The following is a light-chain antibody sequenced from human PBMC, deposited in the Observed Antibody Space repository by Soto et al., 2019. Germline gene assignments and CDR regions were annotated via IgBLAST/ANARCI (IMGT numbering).Light chain of an antibody. CDR3: QQYDNHPLFT. Sequence: DIQMTQSPSSLSASVGDRVTITCQASQDISNYLNWYQQKPGKAPKLLIYDASNLETGVPSRFSGSGSWTDFTFTISSLQAEDIATYYCQQYDNHPLFTFGPGTKVDIK. V-gene: IGKV1-33*01. CDR1: QDISNY. CDR2: DAS. J-gene: IGKJ3*01.